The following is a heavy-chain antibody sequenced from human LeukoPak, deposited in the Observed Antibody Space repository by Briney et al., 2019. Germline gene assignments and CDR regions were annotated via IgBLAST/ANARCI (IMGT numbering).Heavy chain of an antibody. CDR3: ARGPSNLGYYDSSGYYYPFDY. CDR2: TYYSGST. V-gene: IGHV4-59*01. J-gene: IGHJ4*02. Sequence: SETLSLTCTVSGGSISSYYWSWIRQPPGKGLEWIGYTYYSGSTNYNPSLKSRVTISVDTSKNQFSLKLSSVTAADTAVYYCARGPSNLGYYDSSGYYYPFDYWGQGTLVTVSS. D-gene: IGHD3-22*01. CDR1: GGSISSYY.